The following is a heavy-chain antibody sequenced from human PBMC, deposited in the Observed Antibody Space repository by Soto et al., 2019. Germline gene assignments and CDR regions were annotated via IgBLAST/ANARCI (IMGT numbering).Heavy chain of an antibody. Sequence: TSETLSLTCAFSSGSISSSNWWIWVRQPPGKGLEWIGEIYHSGSTNYNPSLKSRVTISVDKSKNQFSLKLSSVTAADTAVYYCARAYSGYDFFDYWGQGTLVTVSS. D-gene: IGHD5-12*01. CDR3: ARAYSGYDFFDY. CDR1: SGSISSSNW. J-gene: IGHJ4*02. V-gene: IGHV4-4*02. CDR2: IYHSGST.